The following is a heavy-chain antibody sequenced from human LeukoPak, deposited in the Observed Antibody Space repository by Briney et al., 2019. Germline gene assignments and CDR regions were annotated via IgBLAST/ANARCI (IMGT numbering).Heavy chain of an antibody. Sequence: SETLSLTCTVSGGSISSYYWSWIRQPPGKGLEWIGYIYYSGSTNYNPSLKSRVTISVDTSKNQFSLKLSSVTAADTAVYYCASDPLSGVDAFDIWGQGTMVTVSS. CDR3: ASDPLSGVDAFDI. J-gene: IGHJ3*02. V-gene: IGHV4-59*01. CDR2: IYYSGST. CDR1: GGSISSYY. D-gene: IGHD7-27*01.